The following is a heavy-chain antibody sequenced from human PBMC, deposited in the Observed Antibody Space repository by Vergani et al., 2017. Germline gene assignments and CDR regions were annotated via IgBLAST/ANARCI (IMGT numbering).Heavy chain of an antibody. D-gene: IGHD4-11*01. CDR2: IDHTGRP. J-gene: IGHJ6*03. V-gene: IGHV4-34*01. Sequence: QVQLQQWGGGLLKPSETLSLTCVVTGGSFTSYHWTWIRQSPGEGLEWVGDIDHTGRPDYNPSLKSRLTMSVDKSRNLFSLTLNSVTATDTAIYFCARVNTETNGHLYYYYYMDVWGKGTAVTVS. CDR3: ARVNTETNGHLYYYYYMDV. CDR1: GGSFTSYH.